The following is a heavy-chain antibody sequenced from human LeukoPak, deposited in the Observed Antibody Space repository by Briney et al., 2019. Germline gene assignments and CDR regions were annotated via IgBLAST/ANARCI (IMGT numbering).Heavy chain of an antibody. D-gene: IGHD6-19*01. V-gene: IGHV1-2*02. CDR2: INPNSGGT. CDR1: GYTFTGYY. J-gene: IGHJ5*02. Sequence: ASVKVSCKASGYTFTGYYMHWVRQAPEQGLEWMGWINPNSGGTNYAQKFQGRVTMTRDTSISTAYMELSRLRSDDTAVYCCARDEAVAGTEVGFPWGQGTLVTVSS. CDR3: ARDEAVAGTEVGFP.